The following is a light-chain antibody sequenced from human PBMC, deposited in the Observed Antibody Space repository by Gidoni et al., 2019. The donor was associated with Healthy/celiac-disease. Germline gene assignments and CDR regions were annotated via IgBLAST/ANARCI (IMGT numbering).Light chain of an antibody. CDR3: QQYNNWPQT. CDR2: GAS. J-gene: IGKJ1*01. Sequence: DIVITQSPATLSVSPGERATLSCRASQSISSNLTWYQQKPGQAPRLLIYGASTRATGIPARFSGSGSGTEFTLTISSLQSEDFAIYHCQQYNNWPQTFGQGTKVEI. CDR1: QSISSN. V-gene: IGKV3-15*01.